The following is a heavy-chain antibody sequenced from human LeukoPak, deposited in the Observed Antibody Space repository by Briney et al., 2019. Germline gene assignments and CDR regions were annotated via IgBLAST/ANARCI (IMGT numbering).Heavy chain of an antibody. V-gene: IGHV1-69*05. CDR3: ATSAALTRYYGMDV. J-gene: IGHJ6*02. CDR2: IIPIFGTA. CDR1: GGTFSSYA. D-gene: IGHD2-2*01. Sequence: AASVKVSCKASGGTFSSYAISWVRQAPGQGLEWMGGIIPIFGTANYAQKFQGRVTITTDESTSTAYMELSSLRSEDTAVYYCATSAALTRYYGMDVWGQGTTVTVSS.